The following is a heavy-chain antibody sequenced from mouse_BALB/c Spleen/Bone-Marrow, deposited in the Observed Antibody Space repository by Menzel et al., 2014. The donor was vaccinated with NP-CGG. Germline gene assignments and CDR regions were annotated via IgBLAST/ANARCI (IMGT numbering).Heavy chain of an antibody. V-gene: IGHV14-3*02. CDR2: IDPANINT. CDR3: ALYYYGYYFDS. CDR1: GFNIKATY. Sequence: VQLKESGAELVKPGASVKLSCTASGFNIKATYIHWVKQRPEQGLEWIGRIDPANINTRYDPKFQGKATITADTSSNTAYLLLGSLTSEDTAVYYCALYYYGYYFDSLGQGTTLTVSS. D-gene: IGHD1-1*01. J-gene: IGHJ2*01.